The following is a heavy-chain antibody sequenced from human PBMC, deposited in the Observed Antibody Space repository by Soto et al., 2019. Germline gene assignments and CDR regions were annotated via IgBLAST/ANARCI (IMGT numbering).Heavy chain of an antibody. J-gene: IGHJ4*02. CDR1: GFTFSNAW. V-gene: IGHV3-15*07. D-gene: IGHD1-26*01. CDR2: IKSKTDGGTT. Sequence: GGSLRLSCAASGFTFSNAWMNWVRQAPGKGLEWVGRIKSKTDGGTTDYAAPVKGRFTISRDDSKNTLYLQMNSLKTEDTAVYYCTTGYFSWEPSNFDYWGQGTLVTVSS. CDR3: TTGYFSWEPSNFDY.